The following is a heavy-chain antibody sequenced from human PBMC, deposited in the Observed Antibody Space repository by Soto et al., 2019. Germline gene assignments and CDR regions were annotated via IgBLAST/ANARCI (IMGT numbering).Heavy chain of an antibody. CDR1: GFTFSGSA. J-gene: IGHJ6*02. V-gene: IGHV3-73*01. Sequence: GGSLRLSCAASGFTFSGSAMHWVRQASGKGLEWVGRIRSKANSYATAYAASVKGRFTISRDDSKNTAYLQMKSLKTEDTAVYYCTRHLYDFWSPKHYGMDVWGQGTTVTVSS. CDR3: TRHLYDFWSPKHYGMDV. CDR2: IRSKANSYAT. D-gene: IGHD3-3*01.